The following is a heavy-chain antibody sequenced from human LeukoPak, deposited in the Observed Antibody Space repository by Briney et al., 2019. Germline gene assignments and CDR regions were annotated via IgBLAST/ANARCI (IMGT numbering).Heavy chain of an antibody. Sequence: GGSMRLSCSSAGFTFFSYAMHWVRQAPSKGLGWVAVISYDGSNKFYVDSVKGRFTISRDNSKNTLYLQMSSLRAEDTAVYYCARVDSSGWLIYGMDVWGQGTTVTVSS. V-gene: IGHV3-30-3*01. CDR3: ARVDSSGWLIYGMDV. CDR2: ISYDGSNK. D-gene: IGHD3-22*01. CDR1: GFTFFSYA. J-gene: IGHJ6*02.